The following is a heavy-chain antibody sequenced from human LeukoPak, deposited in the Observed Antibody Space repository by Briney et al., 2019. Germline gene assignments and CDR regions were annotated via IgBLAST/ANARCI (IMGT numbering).Heavy chain of an antibody. V-gene: IGHV3-30-3*01. J-gene: IGHJ6*02. D-gene: IGHD6-6*01. CDR1: GFTFSSYA. Sequence: GGSLRLSCAASGFTFSSYAMHWVRQAPGKGLEWVAVISYDGSNKYYADSVKGRFTISRDNSKNTLYLQMNSLRAEDTAVYYCAKVLQYSSSKIHYYYYYGMDVWGQGTTVTVSS. CDR2: ISYDGSNK. CDR3: AKVLQYSSSKIHYYYYYGMDV.